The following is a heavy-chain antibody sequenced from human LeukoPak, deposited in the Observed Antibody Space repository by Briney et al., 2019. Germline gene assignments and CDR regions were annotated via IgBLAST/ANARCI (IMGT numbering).Heavy chain of an antibody. V-gene: IGHV3-21*01. J-gene: IGHJ2*01. CDR1: GFTFSSYS. Sequence: PGGSLRLSCAASGFTFSSYSMNWVRQAPGKGLEWVSSISSSSSYIYYADSVKGRFTISRDNAKNSLYLQMNSLRAEDTAVYYCARDVEPDYGDYGPPYFDLWGRGTLVTVSS. CDR2: ISSSSSYI. CDR3: ARDVEPDYGDYGPPYFDL. D-gene: IGHD4-17*01.